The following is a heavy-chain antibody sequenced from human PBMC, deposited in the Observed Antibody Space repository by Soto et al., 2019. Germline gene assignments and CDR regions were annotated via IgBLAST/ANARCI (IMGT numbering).Heavy chain of an antibody. CDR3: ATGSSYGGEFEY. Sequence: GGSLRLSCATSGFSFSNYWMSWVRQAPGKGLEWVANIKEDGSEKYYVDSVKGRFTISRDDGKNSLYLQMNGLRAEDTAVYFCATGSSYGGEFEYWGQGTLVTVSS. CDR2: IKEDGSEK. V-gene: IGHV3-7*03. D-gene: IGHD5-18*01. CDR1: GFSFSNYW. J-gene: IGHJ4*02.